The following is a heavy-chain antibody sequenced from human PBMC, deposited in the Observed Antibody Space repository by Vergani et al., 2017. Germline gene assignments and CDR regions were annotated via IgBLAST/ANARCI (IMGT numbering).Heavy chain of an antibody. J-gene: IGHJ5*02. CDR3: ARDQRDIVVVVAATHWFDP. CDR1: GYTFTSYG. D-gene: IGHD2-15*01. Sequence: QVQLVQSGAEVKKPGASVKVSCKASGYTFTSYGISWVRQAPGQGLEWMGWINTNTGNPTYAQGFTGRFVFSLDTSVSTAYLQISSLKAEDTAVYYCARDQRDIVVVVAATHWFDPWGQGTLVTVSS. CDR2: INTNTGNP. V-gene: IGHV7-4-1*02.